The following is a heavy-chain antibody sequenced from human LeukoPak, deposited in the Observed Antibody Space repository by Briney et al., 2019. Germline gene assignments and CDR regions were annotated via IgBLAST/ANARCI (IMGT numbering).Heavy chain of an antibody. CDR1: GGTFSSYT. Sequence: ASVKVSRKASGGTFSSYTITWVRQAPGQGLEWMGMIIPMLGIANYAQKFQGRVTITADKSTSTAYMEMSSLRSEDTAVYYCARGPYYYDRSGYADTWGQGTLVTVSS. CDR2: IIPMLGIA. J-gene: IGHJ5*02. V-gene: IGHV1-69*02. D-gene: IGHD3-22*01. CDR3: ARGPYYYDRSGYADT.